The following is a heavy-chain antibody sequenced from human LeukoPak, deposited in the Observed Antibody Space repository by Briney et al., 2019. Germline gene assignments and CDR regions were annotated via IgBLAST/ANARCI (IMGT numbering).Heavy chain of an antibody. CDR3: ANYRWKELLLIDY. V-gene: IGHV3-23*01. D-gene: IGHD1-26*01. Sequence: GGTLRLSCAASGFTFSSFAMNWARQAPGKGLEWVSGISASGGNTYYTDSLKGRFTISRDNSKNTLYLQMNSLRAEDTAIYYCANYRWKELLLIDYWGQGTLVTVSS. CDR2: ISASGGNT. J-gene: IGHJ4*02. CDR1: GFTFSSFA.